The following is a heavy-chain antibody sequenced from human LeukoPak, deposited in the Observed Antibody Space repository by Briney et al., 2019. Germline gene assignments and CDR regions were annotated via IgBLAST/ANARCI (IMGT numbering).Heavy chain of an antibody. V-gene: IGHV3-23*01. D-gene: IGHD3-22*01. CDR3: AKDEIYYDSSGYYGY. Sequence: GGSLRLSCAASGFTFSSYAMSWVRQAPGKGLEWVSAISGSGGSTYYADSVKGRFTIPRDNSKNTLYLQMNSLRAEDTAVYYCAKDEIYYDSSGYYGYWGQGTLVTVSS. CDR1: GFTFSSYA. CDR2: ISGSGGST. J-gene: IGHJ4*02.